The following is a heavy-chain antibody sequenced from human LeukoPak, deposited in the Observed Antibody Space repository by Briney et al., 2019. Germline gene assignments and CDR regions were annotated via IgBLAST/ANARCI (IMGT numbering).Heavy chain of an antibody. D-gene: IGHD6-13*01. Sequence: GGSLRLSCAASGFTFRSYWMHWVRQAPGKGLVWVSRINTDGSSTSYADSVKGRFTISRDNAKNTLYLQMNSLRAEDAAVYYCARESGIAAALDLWGQGTLVTVSS. CDR3: ARESGIAAALDL. J-gene: IGHJ5*02. CDR2: INTDGSST. V-gene: IGHV3-74*01. CDR1: GFTFRSYW.